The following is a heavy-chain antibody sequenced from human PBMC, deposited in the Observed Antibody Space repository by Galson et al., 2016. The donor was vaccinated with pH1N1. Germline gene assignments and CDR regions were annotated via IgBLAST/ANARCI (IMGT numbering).Heavy chain of an antibody. CDR1: GYGFPTSW. CDR3: ARHVALDPPVEYYYIDV. J-gene: IGHJ6*03. Sequence: QSGAEVKKPGESLKISCKGSGYGFPTSWIGWVRQMPGKGLEWMGSIYLDDSDTRSSPSFQGQVTISADKSIRTTYLQWSSQKASDTAIYYCARHVALDPPVEYYYIDVWGKGTTVIVSS. V-gene: IGHV5-51*01. CDR2: IYLDDSDT. D-gene: IGHD1-1*01.